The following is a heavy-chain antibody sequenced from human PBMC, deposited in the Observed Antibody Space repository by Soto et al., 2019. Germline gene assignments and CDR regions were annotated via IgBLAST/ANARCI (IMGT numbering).Heavy chain of an antibody. V-gene: IGHV1-18*01. CDR3: ARLDCSSTSCYVPLGVITY. J-gene: IGHJ4*02. CDR1: GYTFTSYG. D-gene: IGHD2-2*01. Sequence: QVQLVQSGAEVKKPGASVKVSCKASGYTFTSYGISWVRQAPGQGLEWMGWISAYNGNTNYAQKLQGRVTMTTDTSTSTAYLEQRSLRSDDAAVYYCARLDCSSTSCYVPLGVITYWGQGTLVTVSS. CDR2: ISAYNGNT.